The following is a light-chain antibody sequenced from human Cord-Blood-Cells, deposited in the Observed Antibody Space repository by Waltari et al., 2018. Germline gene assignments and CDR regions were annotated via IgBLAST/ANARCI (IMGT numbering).Light chain of an antibody. Sequence: QSALTQPASVSGSPAQSITIACSGTSSNVGCYNYVSWHQQHQGKAPKLMIYDVSNRPLGVSNRFSGSKSGNTASLTISGLQAEDEADYYCSSYTSSSTYVFGAGTKVTVL. CDR1: SSNVGCYNY. V-gene: IGLV2-14*01. J-gene: IGLJ1*01. CDR3: SSYTSSSTYV. CDR2: DVS.